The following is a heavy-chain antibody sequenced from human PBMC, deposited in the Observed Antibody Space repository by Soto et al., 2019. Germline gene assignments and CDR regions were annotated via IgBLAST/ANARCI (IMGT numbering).Heavy chain of an antibody. D-gene: IGHD3-22*01. CDR2: INPSGGNT. Sequence: QVQLVQSGAEVKKPGASVKVSCKASGYTFTSYYMHWVRQAPRQGLEWMGIINPSGGNTRYAQKFQGRVTMTRDTSTSTVYMELSSLRSEDTAVYYCARGLIYDSSGYYFDYWGQGTLVTVSS. CDR3: ARGLIYDSSGYYFDY. J-gene: IGHJ4*02. V-gene: IGHV1-46*01. CDR1: GYTFTSYY.